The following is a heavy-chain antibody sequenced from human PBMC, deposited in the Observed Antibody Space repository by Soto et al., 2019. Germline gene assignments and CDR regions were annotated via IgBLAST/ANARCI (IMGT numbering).Heavy chain of an antibody. CDR3: ASGYYDILTGYPGQFDY. CDR1: GYTFTSYG. V-gene: IGHV1-18*04. CDR2: ISAYNGNT. J-gene: IGHJ4*02. D-gene: IGHD3-9*01. Sequence: QVQLVQSGAEVKKPGASVKVSCKASGYTFTSYGISWVRQAPGQGLEWMGWISAYNGNTNYAQKLQGRVTMTTDTSTSKAYMELRSLRSDDTAVYYCASGYYDILTGYPGQFDYWGQGTLVTVSS.